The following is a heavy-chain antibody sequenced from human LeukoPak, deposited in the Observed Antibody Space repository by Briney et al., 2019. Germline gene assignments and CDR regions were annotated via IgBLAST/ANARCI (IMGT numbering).Heavy chain of an antibody. Sequence: PGGSLRLSCAVSGFTFSNYSMNWVRQAPGKGLEWVSSISSSSSYIYYADSVEGRFTISRDNAKNSLYLQMNSLRAEDTAVYYCARDGQTTVTILYYYYYMDVWGKGTTVTVSS. CDR1: GFTFSNYS. J-gene: IGHJ6*03. CDR2: ISSSSSYI. V-gene: IGHV3-21*01. D-gene: IGHD4-17*01. CDR3: ARDGQTTVTILYYYYYMDV.